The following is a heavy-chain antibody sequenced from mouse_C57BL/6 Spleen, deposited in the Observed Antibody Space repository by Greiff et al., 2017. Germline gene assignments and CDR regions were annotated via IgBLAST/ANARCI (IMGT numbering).Heavy chain of an antibody. Sequence: VQLQQSGPVLVKPGASVKMSCKASGYTFTDYYMNWVKQSHGKSLEWIGVINPYNGGTSYNQKFKGKATLTVDKSSSTAYMELNSLTSEDSAVYYCASGGEEREAMDYWGQGTSVTVSS. CDR2: INPYNGGT. V-gene: IGHV1-19*01. CDR3: ASGGEEREAMDY. CDR1: GYTFTDYY. J-gene: IGHJ4*01.